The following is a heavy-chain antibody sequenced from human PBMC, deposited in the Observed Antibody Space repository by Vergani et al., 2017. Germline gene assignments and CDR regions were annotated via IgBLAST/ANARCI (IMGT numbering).Heavy chain of an antibody. Sequence: QVQLQESCPRLVKPSQTLSLICSVSGDSISSGVYYWNWIRQHPGKGLEWIGYIYSTGRTHHNPSLRRRINISVDTSKNQFSLKLNSVTAADTAMYYCARMGGYDEGDAFRIGYFDSWGPGILVTVSS. CDR2: IYSTGRT. J-gene: IGHJ4*02. CDR1: GDSISSGVYY. CDR3: ARMGGYDEGDAFRIGYFDS. D-gene: IGHD3-22*01. V-gene: IGHV4-31*03.